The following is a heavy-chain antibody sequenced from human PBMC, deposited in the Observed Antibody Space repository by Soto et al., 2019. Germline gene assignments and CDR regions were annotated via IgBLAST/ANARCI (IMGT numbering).Heavy chain of an antibody. J-gene: IGHJ6*03. D-gene: IGHD5-12*01. CDR1: GFTFSSYG. CDR2: IWYDGSNK. V-gene: IGHV3-33*01. CDR3: ARRGGGNIVATDYYMAV. Sequence: GGSLRLCCAASGFTFSSYGMHWVRQAPGKGLEWVAVIWYDGSNKYYADSVKGRFTISRDNSKNTLYLQMNSLRAEDTAVYYCARRGGGNIVATDYYMAVWGKGTTVTVSS.